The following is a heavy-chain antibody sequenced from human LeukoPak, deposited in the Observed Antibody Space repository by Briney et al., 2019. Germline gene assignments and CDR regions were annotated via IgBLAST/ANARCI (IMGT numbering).Heavy chain of an antibody. CDR3: AKTDSGSYSKFDY. J-gene: IGHJ4*02. D-gene: IGHD1-26*01. CDR2: ISGSGGST. CDR1: GFTFSSYA. Sequence: GGSLRLSCAASGFTFSSYAMSWVRQAPGKGLEWVSVISGSGGSTYYADSVKGRFTIFRDNSKNTLYLQMNSLRAEDTAVYYCAKTDSGSYSKFDYWGQGTLVTVSS. V-gene: IGHV3-23*01.